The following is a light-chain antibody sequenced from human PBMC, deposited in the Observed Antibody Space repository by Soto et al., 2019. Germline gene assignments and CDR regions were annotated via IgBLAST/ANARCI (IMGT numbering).Light chain of an antibody. CDR3: QQYSSFPYT. J-gene: IGKJ2*01. V-gene: IGKV1-16*01. CDR1: HDTSNS. Sequence: DIQMTQSPSSLSASVGDRVTITCRASHDTSNSVAWFQQRPGMAPNSLIYGASSLQSGVSSRFSGSGSGTQFTLTISSLQPEDFATYYCQQYSSFPYTFGQGTKLEIK. CDR2: GAS.